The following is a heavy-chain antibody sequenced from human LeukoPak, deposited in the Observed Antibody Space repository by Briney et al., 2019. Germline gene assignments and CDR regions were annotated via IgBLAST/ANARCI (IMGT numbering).Heavy chain of an antibody. Sequence: GGSLRLSCAASGFTFNSYEMDWVRQAPGKGLEWVSYISSSGGTIYYADSVKGRFTISRDNAKNSLYLQMNSLRAEDTAVYYCARMDSSGYFDYWGQGTLVTVSS. CDR3: ARMDSSGYFDY. D-gene: IGHD3-22*01. V-gene: IGHV3-48*03. J-gene: IGHJ4*02. CDR1: GFTFNSYE. CDR2: ISSSGGTI.